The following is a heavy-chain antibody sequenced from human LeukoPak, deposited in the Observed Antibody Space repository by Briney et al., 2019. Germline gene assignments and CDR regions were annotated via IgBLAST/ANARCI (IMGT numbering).Heavy chain of an antibody. CDR3: ARSQYSSSWYRDYYYGMDV. J-gene: IGHJ6*02. D-gene: IGHD6-13*01. V-gene: IGHV1-69*13. CDR2: IIPIFGTA. Sequence: SVKVSCKASGGTFSSYAISWVRQAPGQGLEWMGGIIPIFGTANYAQEFQGRVTITADESTSTAYMELSSLRSEDTAVYYCARSQYSSSWYRDYYYGMDVWGQGTTVTVSS. CDR1: GGTFSSYA.